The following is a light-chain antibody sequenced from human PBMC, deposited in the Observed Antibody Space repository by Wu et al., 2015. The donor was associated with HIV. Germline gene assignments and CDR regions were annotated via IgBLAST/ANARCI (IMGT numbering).Light chain of an antibody. J-gene: IGKJ3*01. CDR2: KAS. CDR3: QQYNSYSG. V-gene: IGKV1-5*03. CDR1: QSISNW. Sequence: DIQMTQSPSTLSASVGDRVTITCRASQSISNWLAWYQQKPGKAPKLLIYKASSLESGVPSRFSGSGSGTEFTLTISSLQPDDFATYYCQQYNSYSGFGPGTKVDIK.